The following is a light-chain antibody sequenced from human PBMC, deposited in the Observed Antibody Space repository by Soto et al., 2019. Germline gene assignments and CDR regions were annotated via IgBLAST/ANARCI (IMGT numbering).Light chain of an antibody. CDR3: QQCGVSPRT. CDR2: GVS. J-gene: IGKJ1*01. Sequence: EIVLTQSPGTLSLSPGERATLSCRASQSVGFSYLAWYQQKPGQAPRLLIYGVSTRATGIPDRFSGSGSGTDFTLTISRLEPEDFAVYYCQQCGVSPRTXGQGTKVDIK. CDR1: QSVGFSY. V-gene: IGKV3-20*01.